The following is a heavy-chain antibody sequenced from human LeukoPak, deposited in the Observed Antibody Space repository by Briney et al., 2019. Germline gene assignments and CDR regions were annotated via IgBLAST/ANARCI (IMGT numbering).Heavy chain of an antibody. D-gene: IGHD3-9*01. Sequence: SSETLSLTCTVSGGSVSSGGYYWSWIRQPPGKGLEFIGYIHYSGSTNYNPSLKSRVTISVDTSKNQVSLKLSSVTAADTAVYYCARGSTLYYDILTGYYTPGPFDIWGQGTMFTVSS. CDR3: ARGSTLYYDILTGYYTPGPFDI. V-gene: IGHV4-61*08. CDR2: IHYSGST. J-gene: IGHJ3*02. CDR1: GGSVSSGGYY.